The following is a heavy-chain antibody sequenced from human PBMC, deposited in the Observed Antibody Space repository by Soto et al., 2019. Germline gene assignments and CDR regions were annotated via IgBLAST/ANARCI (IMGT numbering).Heavy chain of an antibody. V-gene: IGHV4-30-4*08. CDR2: IHHSGSI. CDR3: AREDDGGDSLDV. CDR1: GDSISSDYYH. D-gene: IGHD2-21*02. Sequence: QVQLQQSGPGLVKPSQTLSLTCTVSGDSISSDYYHWTWIRQSPGKGLEWIGYIHHSGSIRYNPSLKSRVTISVDTSKNQFSLHLTSVTAADTAVYFCAREDDGGDSLDVWGQGTTVTVSS. J-gene: IGHJ6*02.